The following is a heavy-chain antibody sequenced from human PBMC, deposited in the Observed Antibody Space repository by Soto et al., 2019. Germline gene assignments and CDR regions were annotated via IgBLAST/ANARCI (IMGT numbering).Heavy chain of an antibody. CDR1: GFTFSTFW. Sequence: PGGSLRLSCAAYGFTFSTFWMTWVRQAPGKGLEWVASVKQDGSETQHVDSVKGRFTISRDNAKNSLYLQMNSLRAEDTAVYYCASQDIAVLPAASVRDYWGQGTLVTVSS. D-gene: IGHD2-2*01. V-gene: IGHV3-7*01. CDR3: ASQDIAVLPAASVRDY. J-gene: IGHJ4*02. CDR2: VKQDGSET.